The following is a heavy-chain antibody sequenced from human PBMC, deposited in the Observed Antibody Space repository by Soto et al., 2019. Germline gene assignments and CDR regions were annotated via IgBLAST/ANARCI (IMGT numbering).Heavy chain of an antibody. D-gene: IGHD2-2*02. Sequence: GSLRLSCAASGFTFSTYWMHWVRQAPGKGLVWVSRINTDGRSITYADSVKGRFTISRDNAKNTLYLQMTSLRAEDTAVYYCARVPHCSSTSCYSYFDYWGQGTLVTVSS. CDR1: GFTFSTYW. CDR2: INTDGRSI. V-gene: IGHV3-74*01. CDR3: ARVPHCSSTSCYSYFDY. J-gene: IGHJ4*02.